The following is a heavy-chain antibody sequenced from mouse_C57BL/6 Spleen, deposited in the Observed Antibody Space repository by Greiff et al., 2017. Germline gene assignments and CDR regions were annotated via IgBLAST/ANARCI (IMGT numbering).Heavy chain of an antibody. CDR1: GSTFTDYE. V-gene: IGHV1-15*01. Sequence: QVQLQQSGAELVRPGASVTLSCKASGSTFTDYEMHWVKQTPVHGLEWIGAIDPETGGTAYNQKFKGKAILTADKSSSTAYMELRSLTSEDSAVYYCTRKEGNGYSEGFAYWGQGTLVTVSA. CDR2: IDPETGGT. J-gene: IGHJ3*01. CDR3: TRKEGNGYSEGFAY. D-gene: IGHD2-3*01.